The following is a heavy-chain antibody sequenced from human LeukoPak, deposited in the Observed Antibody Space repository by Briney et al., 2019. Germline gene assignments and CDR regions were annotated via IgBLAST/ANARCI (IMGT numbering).Heavy chain of an antibody. V-gene: IGHV3-7*01. Sequence: GGSLRLSCAASGFTFSSYAMGWVRQAPGKGLEWVANITPDGSDRYYVDSLKGRVTISRDNTKSSLYLQLNSLRAEDTAVYYCVPGGLAVSGIDYWGQGALVTVSS. CDR2: ITPDGSDR. CDR1: GFTFSSYA. CDR3: VPGGLAVSGIDY. J-gene: IGHJ4*02. D-gene: IGHD6-19*01.